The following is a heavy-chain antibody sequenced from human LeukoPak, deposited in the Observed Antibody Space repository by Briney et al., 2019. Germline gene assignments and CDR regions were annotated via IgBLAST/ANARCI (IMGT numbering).Heavy chain of an antibody. D-gene: IGHD1-26*01. V-gene: IGHV3-48*01. Sequence: GALRLSCAASGFTFSSYSMNWVRQAPGKGLEWVSYISSSSSTIYYADSVKGRFTISRDNAKNSLYLQMNSLRAEDMAVYYCARIEWERLGRAFDIWGQGTMVTVSS. CDR2: ISSSSSTI. CDR1: GFTFSSYS. CDR3: ARIEWERLGRAFDI. J-gene: IGHJ3*02.